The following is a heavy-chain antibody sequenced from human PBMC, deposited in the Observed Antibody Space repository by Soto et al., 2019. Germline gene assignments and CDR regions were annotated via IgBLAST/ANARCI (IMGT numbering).Heavy chain of an antibody. CDR1: GFSFSSYG. D-gene: IGHD6-19*01. CDR3: AKDLTRGIAVAGVFDY. CDR2: ISYDDTRT. Sequence: QVRLVDSGGGVVQPGKSLRLSCAASGFSFSSYGMHWVRQAPGKGLEWVAVISYDDTRTYYADSVKGRFTISRDNSKNTLYLQMNSLRAEDTALYYCAKDLTRGIAVAGVFDYWGQGTLVTVSS. J-gene: IGHJ4*02. V-gene: IGHV3-30*18.